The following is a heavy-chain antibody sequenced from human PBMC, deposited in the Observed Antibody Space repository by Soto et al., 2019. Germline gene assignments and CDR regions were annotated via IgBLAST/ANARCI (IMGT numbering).Heavy chain of an antibody. CDR2: ISSNGGST. D-gene: IGHD2-15*01. CDR3: AREGVVVVRAFDI. J-gene: IGHJ3*02. Sequence: HPGGSLRLSCAASGFTFSSYAMHWVRQAPGKGLEYVSAISSNGGSTYYANSVKGRFTISRDNSKNTLYLQMGSLRAEDMAVYYCAREGVVVVRAFDIWGQGTMVTVSS. V-gene: IGHV3-64*01. CDR1: GFTFSSYA.